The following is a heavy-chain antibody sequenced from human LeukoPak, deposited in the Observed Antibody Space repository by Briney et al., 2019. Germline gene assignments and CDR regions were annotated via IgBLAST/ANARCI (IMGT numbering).Heavy chain of an antibody. CDR3: ARSNYDFWSGYSPGFDY. J-gene: IGHJ4*02. CDR2: IYTSGST. V-gene: IGHV4-4*07. CDR1: GGSISSYY. D-gene: IGHD3-3*01. Sequence: SETLSLTCTVSGGSISSYYWSWIRQPAGKGLERIGRIYTSGSTNYNPSLKSRVTMSVDTSKNQFSLKLSSVTAADTAVYYCARSNYDFWSGYSPGFDYWGQGTLAAVSS.